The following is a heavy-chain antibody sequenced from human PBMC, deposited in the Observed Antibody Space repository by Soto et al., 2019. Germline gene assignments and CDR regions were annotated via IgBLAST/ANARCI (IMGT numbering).Heavy chain of an antibody. D-gene: IGHD3-3*01. V-gene: IGHV3-43*02. CDR3: FWSGYYYAFDI. CDR2: ISGDGGST. CDR1: GFTFDDYA. Sequence: GGSLRLSCAASGFTFDDYAMHWVRQAPGKGLEWVSLISGDGGSTYYADSVKGRFTISRDNSKNSLYLQMNSLRTEDTSLYDCFWSGYYYAFDIWGQGTMVTVSS. J-gene: IGHJ3*02.